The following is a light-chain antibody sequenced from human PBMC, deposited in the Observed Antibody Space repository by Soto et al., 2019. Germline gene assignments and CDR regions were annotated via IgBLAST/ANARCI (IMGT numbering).Light chain of an antibody. Sequence: DIQMTQSPSTLSASVGDRVAITCRASQNINSWLAWYQQKPGKAPKLLIYKASSLESEVPSRFSGSGSGTEIPLTISCLQPDDFATYYCQEYNSYSRFTFGPGTKVDV. J-gene: IGKJ3*01. CDR1: QNINSW. CDR3: QEYNSYSRFT. CDR2: KAS. V-gene: IGKV1-5*03.